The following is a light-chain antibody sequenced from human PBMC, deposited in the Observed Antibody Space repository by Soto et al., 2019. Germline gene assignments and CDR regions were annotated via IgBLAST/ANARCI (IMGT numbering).Light chain of an antibody. CDR1: QSINTN. V-gene: IGKV1-5*03. Sequence: IQMPQSPSPLSAAVGDRVSITCQASQSINTNLAWYHQKPGKAPKLLIYKASTLQTGVPSRFSGSGSGTDFTLIISSLQPEDFVTYYCQQSSTMPITFGQGTRLEIK. CDR2: KAS. J-gene: IGKJ5*01. CDR3: QQSSTMPIT.